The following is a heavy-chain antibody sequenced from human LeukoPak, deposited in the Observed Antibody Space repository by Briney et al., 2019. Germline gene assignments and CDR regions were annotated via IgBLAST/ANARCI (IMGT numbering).Heavy chain of an antibody. CDR1: GFTFSSYS. CDR3: ARDTRSMVRGVSSWDY. V-gene: IGHV3-21*01. J-gene: IGHJ4*02. D-gene: IGHD3-10*01. CDR2: ISSSSSYI. Sequence: GGSLRLSCAASGFTFSSYSMNWVRQAPGKGLEWVSSISSSSSYIYYADSVKGRFTISRDNAKNSLYLQMNSLRAEDTAVYYCARDTRSMVRGVSSWDYWGQGTLVTVSS.